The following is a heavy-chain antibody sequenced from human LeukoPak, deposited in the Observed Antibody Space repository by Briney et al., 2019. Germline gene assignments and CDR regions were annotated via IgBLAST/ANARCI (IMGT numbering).Heavy chain of an antibody. J-gene: IGHJ4*02. CDR1: GFTFSSYR. CDR3: ARDGSGWYLGDY. V-gene: IGHV3-21*05. Sequence: GGSLTLSCSASGFTFSSYRMMWERPAPGKGLEWLSYLSSSSSYIYYADSVKGRFTISRDNAKNSLYLQMNSLRAEDTAVYYCARDGSGWYLGDYWGQGTLVTVSS. D-gene: IGHD6-19*01. CDR2: LSSSSSYI.